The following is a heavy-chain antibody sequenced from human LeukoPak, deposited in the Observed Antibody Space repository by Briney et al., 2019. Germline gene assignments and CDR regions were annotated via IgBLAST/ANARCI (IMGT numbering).Heavy chain of an antibody. Sequence: SGTLSLTYTVSGYSISSYYLSWIRQPPGRGLEWIGYSYYSGSTNYNPSLKSRVTISVDTSKNQFSLKLSSVTAADTAVYYCARTQYDFWSGPARNDNWFDPWGQGTLVTVSS. J-gene: IGHJ5*02. CDR2: SYYSGST. CDR3: ARTQYDFWSGPARNDNWFDP. CDR1: GYSISSYY. D-gene: IGHD3-3*01. V-gene: IGHV4-59*01.